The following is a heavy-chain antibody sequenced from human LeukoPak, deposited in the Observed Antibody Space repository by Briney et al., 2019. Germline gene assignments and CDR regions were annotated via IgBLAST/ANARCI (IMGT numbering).Heavy chain of an antibody. V-gene: IGHV3-74*01. Sequence: GGSLRLSCAASGLTFSSYWMHWVRQAPGKGLVWVSRINSDGSSTSYADSVKGRFTISRDNAKNTLYLQMNSLRAEDTAVYYCARVDSSGYYYIDAFDIWGQGTMVTVSS. CDR2: INSDGSST. CDR1: GLTFSSYW. D-gene: IGHD3-22*01. J-gene: IGHJ3*02. CDR3: ARVDSSGYYYIDAFDI.